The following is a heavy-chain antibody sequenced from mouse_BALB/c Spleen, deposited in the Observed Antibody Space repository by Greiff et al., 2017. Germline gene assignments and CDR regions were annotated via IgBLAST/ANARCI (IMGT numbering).Heavy chain of an antibody. CDR2: IDPETGGT. CDR3: TRYGNYVGFAY. Sequence: QVQLQQSGAELVRPGASVTLSCKASGYTFTDYEMHWVKQTPVHGLEWIGAIDPETGGTAYNQKFKGKATLTADKSSSTAYMELRSLTSEDSAVYYCTRYGNYVGFAYWGQGTLVTVSA. J-gene: IGHJ3*01. CDR1: GYTFTDYE. V-gene: IGHV1-15*01. D-gene: IGHD2-1*01.